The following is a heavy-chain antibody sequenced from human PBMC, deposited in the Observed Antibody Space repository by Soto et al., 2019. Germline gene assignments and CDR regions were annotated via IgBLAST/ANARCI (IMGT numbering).Heavy chain of an antibody. V-gene: IGHV3-21*01. Sequence: PVGSLRLSCAVSGFTFSSYSMNWVRQAPGKGLEWVSSISSSSSYIYYADSVKGRFTISRDNAKNSLYLQMNSLRAEDTAVYYCARGIDDAFDIWGQGTMVTGSS. J-gene: IGHJ3*02. CDR1: GFTFSSYS. D-gene: IGHD3-16*02. CDR3: ARGIDDAFDI. CDR2: ISSSSSYI.